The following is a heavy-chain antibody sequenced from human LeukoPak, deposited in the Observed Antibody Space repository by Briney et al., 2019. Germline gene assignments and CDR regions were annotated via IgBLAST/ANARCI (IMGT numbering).Heavy chain of an antibody. CDR2: ISGSGGST. CDR3: ARDRHPNIVVVPAAKQIYFDY. V-gene: IGHV3-23*01. CDR1: GFTFSSYA. J-gene: IGHJ4*02. Sequence: GGSLRLSCAASGFTFSSYAMSWVRQAPGKGLEWVSAISGSGGSTYYADSVKGRFTISRDNSKNTLYLQMNSLRAEDTAVYYCARDRHPNIVVVPAAKQIYFDYWGQGTLVTVSS. D-gene: IGHD2-2*01.